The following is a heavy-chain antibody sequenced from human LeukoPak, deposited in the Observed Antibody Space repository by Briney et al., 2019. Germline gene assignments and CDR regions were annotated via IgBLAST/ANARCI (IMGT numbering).Heavy chain of an antibody. V-gene: IGHV3-30*03. Sequence: SGGSLRLSCAVSGFTFSSYGMHWVRQAPGKGLEWVAVISYDGSNKYYADSVKGRFTISRDNSKNTVYLQMNSLRIEDTAVYYCSRDWGLDAWGQGTAVIVSS. J-gene: IGHJ6*02. CDR1: GFTFSSYG. CDR3: SRDWGLDA. CDR2: ISYDGSNK.